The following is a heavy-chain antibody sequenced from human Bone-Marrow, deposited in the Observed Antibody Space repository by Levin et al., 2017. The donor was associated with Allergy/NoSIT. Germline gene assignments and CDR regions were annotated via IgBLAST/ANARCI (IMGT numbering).Heavy chain of an antibody. CDR2: ISGSGGST. J-gene: IGHJ4*02. CDR3: AKLFRWLQAIYYFDY. Sequence: GESLKISCAASGFTFSNYAMSWVRQAPGKGLEWVSAISGSGGSTYYADSVKGRFTISRDNSKNTLYLQMNSLRAEDTAVYYCAKLFRWLQAIYYFDYWGQGTLVTVSS. CDR1: GFTFSNYA. D-gene: IGHD5-12*01. V-gene: IGHV3-23*01.